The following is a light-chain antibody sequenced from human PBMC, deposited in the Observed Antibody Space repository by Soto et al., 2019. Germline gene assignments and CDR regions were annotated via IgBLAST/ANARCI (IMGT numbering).Light chain of an antibody. J-gene: IGKJ1*01. Sequence: DIQMTQSPSTLSASVLYRVTITCRASQSISNWLALYQQKPGKAPKLLIYDASSLESGVSLRFSGSGSGTEFTLTISSLQPDDFATYYCQKYNSYSRKFGQGTKVDIK. V-gene: IGKV1-5*01. CDR1: QSISNW. CDR2: DAS. CDR3: QKYNSYSRK.